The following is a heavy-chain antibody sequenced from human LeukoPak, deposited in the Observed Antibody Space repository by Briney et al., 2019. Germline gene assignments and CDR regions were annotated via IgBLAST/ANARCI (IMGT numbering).Heavy chain of an antibody. J-gene: IGHJ4*02. CDR2: ISYDGSNK. CDR3: ASQGVPRIALDY. V-gene: IGHV3-30-3*01. Sequence: GGSLRLSCAASGFTFSSYAMHWVRQAPGKGLEWVAVISYDGSNKYYADSVKGRFTISRDNSKNTLYPQMNSLRAEDTAVYYCASQGVPRIALDYWGQGTLVTVSS. CDR1: GFTFSSYA. D-gene: IGHD6-13*01.